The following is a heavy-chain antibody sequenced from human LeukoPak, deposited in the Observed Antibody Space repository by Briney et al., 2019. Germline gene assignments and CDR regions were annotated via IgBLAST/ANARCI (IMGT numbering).Heavy chain of an antibody. CDR1: GSTFSDHY. J-gene: IGHJ4*02. CDR2: SRNKPNSYTT. D-gene: IGHD1-26*01. V-gene: IGHV3-72*01. Sequence: GGSLRLSCAASGSTFSDHYMDWVRQAPGKGLEWVGRSRNKPNSYTTEYAASVKGRFTISRDDSKNSLYLQMNSLKTEDTAVYYCARSGSSHWDFDFWGQGTLVTVSS. CDR3: ARSGSSHWDFDF.